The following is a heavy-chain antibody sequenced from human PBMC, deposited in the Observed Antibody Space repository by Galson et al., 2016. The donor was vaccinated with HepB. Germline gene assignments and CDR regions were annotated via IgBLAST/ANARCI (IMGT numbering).Heavy chain of an antibody. Sequence: SLRLSCAVSGFTFSTYAMHWVRQSPGKGLEWVAVISHDGSNKFYADSVKGRSTISRDSSKNTLFLQMNSLRAEDTAIFYCARDQWASGMDVWGQGTTVTVS. J-gene: IGHJ6*02. CDR3: ARDQWASGMDV. V-gene: IGHV3-30-3*01. D-gene: IGHD1-26*01. CDR2: ISHDGSNK. CDR1: GFTFSTYA.